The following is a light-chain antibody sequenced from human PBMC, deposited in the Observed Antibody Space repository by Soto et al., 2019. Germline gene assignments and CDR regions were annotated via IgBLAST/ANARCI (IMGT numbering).Light chain of an antibody. Sequence: ELVLTQSPAPLSLSPGERATLSCGASRSVSSYLALYKQKPGQAPRRLLKDASYRPTGIPARFSGSGSGTDFTLSSSSLAPAVIAVYYGQHRTDWPPRRTVGVGTKVEVK. CDR1: RSVSSY. J-gene: IGKJ4*01. CDR2: DAS. V-gene: IGKV3-11*01. CDR3: QHRTDWPPRRT.